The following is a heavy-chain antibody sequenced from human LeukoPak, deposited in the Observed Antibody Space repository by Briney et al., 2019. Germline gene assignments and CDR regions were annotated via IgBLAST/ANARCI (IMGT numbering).Heavy chain of an antibody. CDR1: GFTVSSNY. CDR3: ARGLYCSGGSCYNWFDP. Sequence: GGSLRLSCAASGFTVSSNYMSWVRQAPGKGLEWVSVIYSGGSTYYADSVKGRFTISRDNSKNTLYLQMNSLRAEDTVVYYCARGLYCSGGSCYNWFDPWGQGTLVTVSS. V-gene: IGHV3-53*01. J-gene: IGHJ5*02. D-gene: IGHD2-15*01. CDR2: IYSGGST.